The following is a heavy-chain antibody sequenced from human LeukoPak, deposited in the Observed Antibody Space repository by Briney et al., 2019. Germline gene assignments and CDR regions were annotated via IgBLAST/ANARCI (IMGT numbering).Heavy chain of an antibody. CDR3: AKTSPGILWFGELLSDY. CDR1: GFTFSSYA. V-gene: IGHV3-23*01. Sequence: PGGSLRLSCAASGFTFSSYAMSWVRQAPGKGLEWVSAISGSGGSTYYADSVKGRFTISRDNSKNTLYLQMNSLRAEDTAVYYCAKTSPGILWFGELLSDYWGQGTLVTVSS. CDR2: ISGSGGST. D-gene: IGHD3-10*01. J-gene: IGHJ4*02.